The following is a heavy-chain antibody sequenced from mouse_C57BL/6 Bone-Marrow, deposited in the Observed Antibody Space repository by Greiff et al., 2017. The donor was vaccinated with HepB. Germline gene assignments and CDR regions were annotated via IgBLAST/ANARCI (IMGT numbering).Heavy chain of an antibody. CDR2: ISSGGSYT. J-gene: IGHJ4*01. CDR1: GFTFSSYG. CDR3: ARHGNYVYYAMDY. D-gene: IGHD2-1*01. V-gene: IGHV5-6*01. Sequence: EVKLQESGGDLVKPGGSLKLSCAASGFTFSSYGMSWVRQTPDKRLEWVATISSGGSYTYYPDSVKGRFTISRDNAKNTLYLQMSSLKSEDTAMYYCARHGNYVYYAMDYWGQGTSVTVSS.